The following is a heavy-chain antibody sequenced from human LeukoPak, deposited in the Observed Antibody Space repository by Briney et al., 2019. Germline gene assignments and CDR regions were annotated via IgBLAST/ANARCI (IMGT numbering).Heavy chain of an antibody. J-gene: IGHJ4*02. Sequence: GASVKVSCKVSGYTLTELSMHWVRQAPGKGLEWMGGFDPEDGETIYAQKFQGRVTITADKSTSTAHMELSSLRSEDTAVYYCARAGYYDSSGSLLPRHFDYWGQGTLVTVSS. CDR2: FDPEDGET. V-gene: IGHV1-24*01. D-gene: IGHD3-22*01. CDR3: ARAGYYDSSGSLLPRHFDY. CDR1: GYTLTELS.